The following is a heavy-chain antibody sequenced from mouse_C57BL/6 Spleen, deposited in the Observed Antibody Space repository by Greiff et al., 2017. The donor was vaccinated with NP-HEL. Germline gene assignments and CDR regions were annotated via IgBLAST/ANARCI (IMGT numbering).Heavy chain of an antibody. J-gene: IGHJ4*01. CDR2: ISYDGSN. V-gene: IGHV3-6*01. CDR1: GYSITSGYY. Sequence: DVQLQESGPGLVKPSQSLSLTCSVTGYSITSGYYWNWIRQFPGNKLEWMGYISYDGSNNYNPSLKNRISITRDTSKNQFFLKLNSVTTEDTATYYCARRGFYAMDYWGQGTSVTVSS. CDR3: ARRGFYAMDY.